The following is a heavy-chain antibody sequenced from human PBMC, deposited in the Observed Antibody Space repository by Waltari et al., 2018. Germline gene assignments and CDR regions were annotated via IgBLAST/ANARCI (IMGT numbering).Heavy chain of an antibody. Sequence: QVQLQESGPGLVKPSETLSLTCTVSGYSITSGYYWGCIRQPPGKGLEWIGSIYHSGNTYYNPSLKGRLTISLDTSKNQFSLRLSSVTAADTAVYYCARAPMSGAATGTFDFWGLGSLVTVSP. V-gene: IGHV4-38-2*02. CDR1: GYSITSGYY. CDR2: IYHSGNT. D-gene: IGHD6-13*01. CDR3: ARAPMSGAATGTFDF. J-gene: IGHJ4*02.